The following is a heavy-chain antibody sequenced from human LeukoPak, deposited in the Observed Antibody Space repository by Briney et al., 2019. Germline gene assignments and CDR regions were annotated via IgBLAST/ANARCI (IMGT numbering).Heavy chain of an antibody. D-gene: IGHD6-19*01. V-gene: IGHV5-51*01. CDR3: ARRGSGWVAFDY. CDR1: EYXFTSYW. J-gene: IGHJ4*02. Sequence: GESLKISCHGSEYXFTSYWICRVRQMPGKGLEWMGIIYPGDSDTRYSPSFQGQVTISADKSINTAYLQWSSLKASDTAMYYCARRGSGWVAFDYWGQGTLVTVSS. CDR2: IYPGDSDT.